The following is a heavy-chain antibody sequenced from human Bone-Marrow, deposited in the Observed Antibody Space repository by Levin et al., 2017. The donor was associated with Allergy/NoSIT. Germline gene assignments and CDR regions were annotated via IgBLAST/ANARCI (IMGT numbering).Heavy chain of an antibody. CDR3: ARDREGDFDY. V-gene: IGHV3-23*01. Sequence: GGSLRLSCAVSGFTFSSYVMNWVRQAPGKGLEWVSSISNSGGSTDYADSVKGRFTISGDNAKNTLYLQMNSLGAGDTAIYYCARDREGDFDYWGQGTLVTVSS. J-gene: IGHJ4*02. CDR2: ISNSGGST. D-gene: IGHD1-26*01. CDR1: GFTFSSYV.